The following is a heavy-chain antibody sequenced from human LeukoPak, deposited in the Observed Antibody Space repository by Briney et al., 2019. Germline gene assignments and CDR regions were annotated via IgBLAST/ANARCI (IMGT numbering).Heavy chain of an antibody. CDR2: ISYDGSNK. D-gene: IGHD6-13*01. J-gene: IGHJ5*02. CDR1: GFTFSSYA. CDR3: ARDRSGASPSIAAAGWFDP. V-gene: IGHV3-30-3*01. Sequence: GGSLRLSCAASGFTFSSYAMHWVRQAPGKGLEWVAVISYDGSNKYYADSVKGRFTISRDNSKNTLYLQMNSLRAEDTAVYYCARDRSGASPSIAAAGWFDPWGQGTLVTVSS.